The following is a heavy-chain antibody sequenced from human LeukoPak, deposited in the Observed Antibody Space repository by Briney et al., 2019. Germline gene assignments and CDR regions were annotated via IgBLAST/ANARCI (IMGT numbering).Heavy chain of an antibody. J-gene: IGHJ4*02. CDR3: ARDRNGYNPLDY. CDR1: GGSISSGDYY. CDR2: IYYSGST. D-gene: IGHD5-24*01. Sequence: SQTLSLTCTVSGGSISSGDYYWSWIRQPPGKGLEWIGYIYYSGSTYYNPSLKSRLTISVHTSKNQFSLKLSSVTAADTAVYYCARDRNGYNPLDYWGQGTLVTVSS. V-gene: IGHV4-30-4*08.